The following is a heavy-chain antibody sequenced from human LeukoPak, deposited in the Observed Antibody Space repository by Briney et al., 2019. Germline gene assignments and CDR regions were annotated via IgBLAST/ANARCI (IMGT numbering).Heavy chain of an antibody. Sequence: GGSLRLSCAASGYTFTSYAMNWVRQAPGQGLEWMGWINTNTGNPTYAQGFTGRFVFSLDTSVSTAYLQISSLKAEDTAVYYCARVEPVVHLIGHWYFDLWGRGTLVTVSS. V-gene: IGHV7-4-1*02. CDR1: GYTFTSYA. CDR3: ARVEPVVHLIGHWYFDL. CDR2: INTNTGNP. D-gene: IGHD1-14*01. J-gene: IGHJ2*01.